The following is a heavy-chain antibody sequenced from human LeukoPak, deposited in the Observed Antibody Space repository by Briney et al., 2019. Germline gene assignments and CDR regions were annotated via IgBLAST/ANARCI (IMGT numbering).Heavy chain of an antibody. D-gene: IGHD6-13*01. Sequence: PGGSLRLSCAASGFTFSGRWMSWVRQAPGKGLEWVANIKPDGSEKNYVDSVKGRFTISRDNSKNTLYLQMHSLRTEDTAVYYCAKIAAADEFDYWGQGTLVTVSS. J-gene: IGHJ4*02. V-gene: IGHV3-7*01. CDR2: IKPDGSEK. CDR1: GFTFSGRW. CDR3: AKIAAADEFDY.